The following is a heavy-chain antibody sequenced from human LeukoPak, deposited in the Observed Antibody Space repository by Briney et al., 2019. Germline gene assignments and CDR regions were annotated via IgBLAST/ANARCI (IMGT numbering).Heavy chain of an antibody. CDR2: IYYSGST. D-gene: IGHD5-24*01. CDR1: GGSISSSSYY. Sequence: SETLSLTCTVSGGSISSSSYYWGWIRQPPGKGLEWIGSIYYSGSTYYNPSLKSRVTISVDTSKNQFSLKLSSVTAADTAVYYCARGPATFPDYWGQGTLVTVSS. J-gene: IGHJ4*02. V-gene: IGHV4-39*07. CDR3: ARGPATFPDY.